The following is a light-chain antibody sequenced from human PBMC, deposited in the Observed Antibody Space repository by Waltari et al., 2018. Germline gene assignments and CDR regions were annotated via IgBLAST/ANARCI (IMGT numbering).Light chain of an antibody. V-gene: IGLV1-44*01. J-gene: IGLJ2*01. CDR2: SNN. CDR1: RPNLERNT. Sequence: QSVLTQAPSASGTPGRRVTISCSGSRPNLERNTVNWYQQRPGTAPKLLIYSNNQRPSGVPDRFSGSKSGTSASLAISGLQSEDEAEYSCAVWDDSLSGAVFGGGTKLTVL. CDR3: AVWDDSLSGAV.